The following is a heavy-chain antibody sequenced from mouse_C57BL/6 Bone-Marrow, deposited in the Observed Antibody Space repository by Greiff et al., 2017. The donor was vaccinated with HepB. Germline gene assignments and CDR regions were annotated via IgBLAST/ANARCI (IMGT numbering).Heavy chain of an antibody. D-gene: IGHD1-2*01. CDR3: ARFIPRANTRYFDV. J-gene: IGHJ1*03. Sequence: QVQLKQSGAELARPGASVKLSCKASGYTFTSYGISWVKQRTGQGLEWIGEIYPRSGNTYYNEKFKGKATLTADKSSSTAYMELRSLTSEDSAVYFCARFIPRANTRYFDVWGTGTTVTVSS. CDR1: GYTFTSYG. CDR2: IYPRSGNT. V-gene: IGHV1-81*01.